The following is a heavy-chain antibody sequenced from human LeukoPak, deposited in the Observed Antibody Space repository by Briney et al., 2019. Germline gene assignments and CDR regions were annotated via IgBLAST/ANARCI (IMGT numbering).Heavy chain of an antibody. CDR1: GGTFISYA. J-gene: IGHJ6*03. D-gene: IGHD6-13*01. Sequence: ASVKVSCKASGGTFISYAISWVRQAPGQGLEWMGWMNPNSGNTGYAQKFQGRVTMTRNNSISTAYMELSSLRSEDTAVYYCARGTSDPSSSWYGWYYYYYMDVWGKGTTVTISS. CDR3: ARGTSDPSSSWYGWYYYYYMDV. CDR2: MNPNSGNT. V-gene: IGHV1-8*02.